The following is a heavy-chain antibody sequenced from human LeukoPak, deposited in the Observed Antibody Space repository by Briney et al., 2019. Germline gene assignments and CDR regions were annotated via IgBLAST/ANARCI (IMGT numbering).Heavy chain of an antibody. J-gene: IGHJ4*02. V-gene: IGHV4-34*01. CDR1: GGSFSGYY. Sequence: SETLSLTCAVYGGSFSGYYWSWIRQPPGKGLEWIGEINHSGSTNYNPSLKSRVTISVDTSKNQFSLKLSSVTAVDTAVYYCAREGIVVVPAAISRGYFDYWGQGTLVTVSS. CDR2: INHSGST. D-gene: IGHD2-2*01. CDR3: AREGIVVVPAAISRGYFDY.